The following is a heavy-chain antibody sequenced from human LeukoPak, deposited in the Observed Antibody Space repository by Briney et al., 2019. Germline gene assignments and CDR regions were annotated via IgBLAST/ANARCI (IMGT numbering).Heavy chain of an antibody. Sequence: PGGSLRLSCAASGFTFSTYAMTWVRQAPGKGLEWVSAISGSGYSTYYADSVKGRFTISRDNSRNTLHLQMNSLRAEDTAVYYCAKITDSSSWYVDYFDYWGQGTLVTVSS. V-gene: IGHV3-23*01. CDR2: ISGSGYST. J-gene: IGHJ4*02. D-gene: IGHD6-13*01. CDR3: AKITDSSSWYVDYFDY. CDR1: GFTFSTYA.